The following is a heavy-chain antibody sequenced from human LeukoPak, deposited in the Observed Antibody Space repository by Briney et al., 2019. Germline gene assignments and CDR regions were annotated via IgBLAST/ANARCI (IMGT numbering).Heavy chain of an antibody. Sequence: GGSLRLSCAASGFTFSSYNMNWVRQAPGKGPEWVSSINSSSSYIYYADSVKGRFTISRGNAKNSLYLQMNSLRAEDTAVYYCAREGMATIVEAFDIWGQGTMVTVSS. CDR1: GFTFSSYN. CDR2: INSSSSYI. V-gene: IGHV3-21*01. J-gene: IGHJ3*02. D-gene: IGHD5-24*01. CDR3: AREGMATIVEAFDI.